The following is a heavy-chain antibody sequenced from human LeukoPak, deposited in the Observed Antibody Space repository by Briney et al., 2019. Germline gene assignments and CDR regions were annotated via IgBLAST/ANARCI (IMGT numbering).Heavy chain of an antibody. CDR3: ARVSWYSGSGGY. CDR1: GGSFSGYY. J-gene: IGHJ4*02. Sequence: SETLSLTCAVYGGSFSGYYWSWIRQPPGKGLEWIGEINHSGSTNYNPSLKSRVTISVDTSKNQFSLKLSSVTAADTAVYYCARVSWYSGSGGYWGQGTLVTVSS. V-gene: IGHV4-34*01. CDR2: INHSGST. D-gene: IGHD6-13*01.